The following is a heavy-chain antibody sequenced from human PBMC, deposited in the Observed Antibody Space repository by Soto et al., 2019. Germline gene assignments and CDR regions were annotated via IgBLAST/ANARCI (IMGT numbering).Heavy chain of an antibody. CDR2: ISSNGGNT. CDR3: ARGEALPGYFDY. CDR1: GFTFSSYA. V-gene: IGHV3-64*01. Sequence: GGSLRLSCAASGFTFSSYAMHWVRQAPGKGLEYVSAISSNGGNTYYANSVKGRFTISRDNSKNTLNLQMGSLRAEDMAVYYCARGEALPGYFDYWGQGTLVNVSS. J-gene: IGHJ4*02.